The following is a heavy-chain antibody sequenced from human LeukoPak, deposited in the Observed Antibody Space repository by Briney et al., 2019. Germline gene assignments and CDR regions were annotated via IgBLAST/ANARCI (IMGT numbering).Heavy chain of an antibody. CDR1: GFTFSTFA. CDR3: ARTNGYSSSSAFDP. D-gene: IGHD6-6*01. V-gene: IGHV3-23*01. CDR2: IFPSGGEI. Sequence: GGSLRLSCAASGFTFSTFAMIWVRQPPGKGLEWVSSIFPSGGEIHYADSVRGRFTISRDNSKSTLSLQMNSLRAEDTAMYYCARTNGYSSSSAFDPWGQGTLVTVSS. J-gene: IGHJ5*02.